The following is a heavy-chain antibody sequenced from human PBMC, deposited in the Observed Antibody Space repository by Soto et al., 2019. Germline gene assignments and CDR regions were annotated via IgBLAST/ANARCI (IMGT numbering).Heavy chain of an antibody. D-gene: IGHD1-26*01. J-gene: IGHJ3*02. V-gene: IGHV3-23*01. CDR3: AKMTPYSGDYREAFDI. CDR2: VSGRDRST. Sequence: VQLLESGGGSLQPGGSLRLSCVASGFTFSSYAMGWVRQAPGKGLEWVSAVSGRDRSTWYADSVKGRFTISRDNFKNALYLQTHSLRAEDTAVYYSAKMTPYSGDYREAFDIWGQGTMVTVAS. CDR1: GFTFSSYA.